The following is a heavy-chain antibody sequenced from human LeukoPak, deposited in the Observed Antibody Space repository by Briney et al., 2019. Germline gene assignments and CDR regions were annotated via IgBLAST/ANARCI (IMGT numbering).Heavy chain of an antibody. CDR2: IYHSGST. V-gene: IGHV4-38-2*01. CDR3: ARHSCSSTSCYGAFDY. J-gene: IGHJ4*02. Sequence: SETLSLTCAVSGYSISSGYYWGWIRQPPGKGLEWIRSIYHSGSTYYNPSLKSRVTISVDTSKNQFSLKLSSVTAADTAVYYCARHSCSSTSCYGAFDYWGQGTLVTVSS. CDR1: GYSISSGYY. D-gene: IGHD2-2*01.